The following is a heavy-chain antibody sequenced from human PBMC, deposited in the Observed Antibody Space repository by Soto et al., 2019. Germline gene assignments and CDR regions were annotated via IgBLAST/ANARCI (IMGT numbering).Heavy chain of an antibody. CDR1: GFTFSSYA. J-gene: IGHJ6*02. D-gene: IGHD2-2*02. V-gene: IGHV3-23*01. CDR2: ISGSGGST. Sequence: GGSLRLSCAASGFTFSSYAMSWARQAPGKGLEWVSAISGSGGSTYYADSVKGRFTISRDNSKNTLYLQMNSLRAEDTAVYYCAKSAVVPAAILYYYYYGMDVWGQGTTVTVSS. CDR3: AKSAVVPAAILYYYYYGMDV.